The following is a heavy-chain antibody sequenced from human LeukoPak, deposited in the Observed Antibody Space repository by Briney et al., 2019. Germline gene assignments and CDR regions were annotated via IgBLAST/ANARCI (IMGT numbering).Heavy chain of an antibody. D-gene: IGHD2-2*02. CDR3: ARAPYTTGRSFYFDS. J-gene: IGHJ4*02. CDR2: ISGSGAST. V-gene: IGHV3-23*01. Sequence: GGSLRLSCAASGFTFSSYAMTWVRQAPGKGLEWVSGISGSGASTHYADSVKGRFTISRDNFNNTLYLQMNSLRAEDTALYYCARAPYTTGRSFYFDSWGQGTLVTVSS. CDR1: GFTFSSYA.